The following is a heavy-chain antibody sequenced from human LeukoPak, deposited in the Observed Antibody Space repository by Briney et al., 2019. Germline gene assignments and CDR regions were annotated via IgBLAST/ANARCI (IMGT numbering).Heavy chain of an antibody. D-gene: IGHD3-10*01. V-gene: IGHV3-23*01. CDR2: ISGSGGST. CDR3: ARADYFDSGIDRYYFDF. J-gene: IGHJ4*02. Sequence: GGSLRLSCAASGFTFSSYAMSWVRQAPGKGLEWVSGISGSGGSTYYADSVKGRFTISRDNSKNTLYLQVNSLRAEDTAVYYCARADYFDSGIDRYYFDFWGQGTLVTVSS. CDR1: GFTFSSYA.